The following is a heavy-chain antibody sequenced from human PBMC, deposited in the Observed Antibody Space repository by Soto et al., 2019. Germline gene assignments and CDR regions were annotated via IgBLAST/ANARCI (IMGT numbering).Heavy chain of an antibody. V-gene: IGHV3-66*01. D-gene: IGHD3-22*01. CDR3: ARDGYDSSGYYPEYFQH. CDR2: IYSGGST. CDR1: GFTVSSNY. Sequence: GGSLRFSCAASGFTVSSNYMSWVRQAPGKGLEWVSVIYSGGSTYYADSVKGRFTISRDNSKNTLYLQMNSLRAEDTAVYYCARDGYDSSGYYPEYFQHWGQGTLVTVSS. J-gene: IGHJ1*01.